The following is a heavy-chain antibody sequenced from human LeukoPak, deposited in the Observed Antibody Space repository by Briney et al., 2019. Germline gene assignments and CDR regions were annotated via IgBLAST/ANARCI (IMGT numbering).Heavy chain of an antibody. V-gene: IGHV4-34*01. CDR3: ANGSGSLFNY. D-gene: IGHD3-10*01. J-gene: IGHJ4*02. CDR2: INHSGST. Sequence: SETLSLTCAVYGGSFSGYYWSWIRQPPGKGLEWIGEINHSGSTNYNPSLKSRVTISVDTSKNQFSLKLSSVTAADTAVYYCANGSGSLFNYWGQGTLVTVSS. CDR1: GGSFSGYY.